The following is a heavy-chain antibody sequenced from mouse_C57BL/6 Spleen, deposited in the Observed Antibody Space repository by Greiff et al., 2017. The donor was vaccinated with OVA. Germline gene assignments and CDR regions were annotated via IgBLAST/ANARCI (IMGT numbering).Heavy chain of an antibody. Sequence: EVQLVESGEGLVKPGGSLKLSCAASGFTFSSYAMSWVRQTPEKRLEWVAYISSGGDYIYYADTVKGRFTISRDNARNTLYLQMSSLKSEDTAMYYCTRDYGSSYKAWFAYWGQGTLVTVSA. CDR1: GFTFSSYA. J-gene: IGHJ3*01. CDR3: TRDYGSSYKAWFAY. D-gene: IGHD1-1*01. CDR2: ISSGGDYI. V-gene: IGHV5-9-1*02.